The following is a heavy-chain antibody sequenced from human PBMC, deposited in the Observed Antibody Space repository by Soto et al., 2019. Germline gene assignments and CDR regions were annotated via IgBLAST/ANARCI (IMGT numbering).Heavy chain of an antibody. CDR3: ARGTIAAQLNWFDP. CDR1: GGSFNRHT. Sequence: QVQLVQSGAEVRKPGSSVRVSCKASGGSFNRHTISWVRQAPGQGLEWMGGIIPIFGTANYAQKFQGRVTITADESTSTAYMELSSLRSEDTAVYYCARGTIAAQLNWFDPWGQGTLVTVSS. CDR2: IIPIFGTA. J-gene: IGHJ5*02. V-gene: IGHV1-69*01. D-gene: IGHD6-6*01.